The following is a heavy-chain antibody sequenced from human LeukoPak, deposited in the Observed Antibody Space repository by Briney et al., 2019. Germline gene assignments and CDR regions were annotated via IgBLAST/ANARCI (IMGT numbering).Heavy chain of an antibody. CDR3: ARQTDVGDGYNIGAFDD. CDR1: GFTFSSYA. J-gene: IGHJ4*01. V-gene: IGHV3-30*04. CDR2: ISYNVSNK. D-gene: IGHD5-24*01. Sequence: GRSLRLSCAASGFTFSSYAMHWVRQAPGKGLEWVAVISYNVSNKYYADSVKGRFTISRDNSKNTLYLQMNSLRAQDTAVYYIARQTDVGDGYNIGAFDDWGQGTLVTVSS.